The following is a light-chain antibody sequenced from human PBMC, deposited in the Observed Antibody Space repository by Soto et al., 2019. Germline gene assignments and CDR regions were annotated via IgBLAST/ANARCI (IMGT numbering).Light chain of an antibody. J-gene: IGLJ1*01. CDR1: SSNIGAGYD. Sequence: SVLTQPPSVKGAAGQRVTISCPGSSSNIGAGYDVHWYQQLPGTAPKLLIYGNSNRPSGVPDRFSGSKSGTSASLAITGLQAEDEADYYCQSYDSSLSGSYVFGTGTKVTVL. CDR3: QSYDSSLSGSYV. V-gene: IGLV1-40*01. CDR2: GNS.